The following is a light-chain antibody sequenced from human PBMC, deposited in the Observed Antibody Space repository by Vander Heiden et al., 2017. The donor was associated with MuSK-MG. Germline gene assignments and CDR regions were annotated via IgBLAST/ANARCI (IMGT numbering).Light chain of an antibody. CDR2: DAS. J-gene: IGKJ4*01. V-gene: IGKV1-39*01. CDR1: QSISNF. Sequence: DIQMTQSPSSLSASVGDRVTITCRASQSISNFLNWYQQKPGKAPKLLIYDASSLHRGVPSRFSGSGSGTDFTLTISSLQPEDFATYYCQQSDTTPLTIGGTTKVEI. CDR3: QQSDTTPLT.